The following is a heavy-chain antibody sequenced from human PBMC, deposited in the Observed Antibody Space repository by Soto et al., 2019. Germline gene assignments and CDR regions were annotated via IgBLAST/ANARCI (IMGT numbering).Heavy chain of an antibody. CDR3: ARRGPRLGDGFDY. V-gene: IGHV4-61*08. Sequence: QVQLRESGPGLVKPSETLSLTCTVSGASVTSGGDFWTWIRQSPGKGPEWIGHIYYSGSTHYNPSLKSRVTISVDTSKTQFSLRLTSVAAADTAFYYCARRGPRLGDGFDYWGQGTLVTVSS. CDR1: GASVTSGGDF. D-gene: IGHD3-16*01. J-gene: IGHJ4*02. CDR2: IYYSGST.